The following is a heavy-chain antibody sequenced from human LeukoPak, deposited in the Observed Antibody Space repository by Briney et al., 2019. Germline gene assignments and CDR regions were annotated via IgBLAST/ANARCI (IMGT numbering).Heavy chain of an antibody. CDR1: GDSVSSNSAA. CDR3: SRERVEVDGRNWFDP. D-gene: IGHD2-15*01. Sequence: SQTLSLTCAISGDSVSSNSAAWNWIRQSPSRGLEWLGRTYYRSKWYYDYAVSVKSRITINPDTSKNQFSLQLNSVTPEDTGMYYCSRERVEVDGRNWFDPWGQGTLVTVSS. CDR2: TYYRSKWYY. V-gene: IGHV6-1*01. J-gene: IGHJ5*02.